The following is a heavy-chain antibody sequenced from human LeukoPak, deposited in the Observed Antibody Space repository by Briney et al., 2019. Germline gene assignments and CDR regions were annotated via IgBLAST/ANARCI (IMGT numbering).Heavy chain of an antibody. V-gene: IGHV3-7*01. CDR1: GFTFSSYW. Sequence: GGSLRLSCAASGFTFSSYWMSWVRQAPGKGLEWVANIKQDGSEKYYVDSVKGRFTISRDNAKNSLYLQMNSLSAEDTAVYYCARQVADYYDSSGSWYHDAFDIWGQGTMVTVSS. J-gene: IGHJ3*02. CDR2: IKQDGSEK. D-gene: IGHD3-22*01. CDR3: ARQVADYYDSSGSWYHDAFDI.